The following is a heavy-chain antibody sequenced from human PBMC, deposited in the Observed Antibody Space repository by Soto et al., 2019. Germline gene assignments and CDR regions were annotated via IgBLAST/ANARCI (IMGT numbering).Heavy chain of an antibody. D-gene: IGHD3-3*01. CDR1: GFTFSSYA. CDR3: ARAGYDFWSGYYTYYYYGMDV. CDR2: ISYDGSNK. Sequence: GGSLRLSCAASGFTFSSYAMHWVRQAPGKGLEWVAVISYDGSNKYYADSVKGRFTISRDNSKNTLYLQMNSLRAEDTAVYYCARAGYDFWSGYYTYYYYGMDVWGQGTTVTVSS. J-gene: IGHJ6*02. V-gene: IGHV3-30-3*01.